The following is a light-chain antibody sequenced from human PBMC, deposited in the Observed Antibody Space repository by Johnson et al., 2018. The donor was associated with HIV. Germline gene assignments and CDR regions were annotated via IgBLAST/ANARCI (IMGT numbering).Light chain of an antibody. CDR3: GTWDSSLSAGEV. V-gene: IGLV1-51*01. CDR2: DNH. CDR1: SSNIVNIY. J-gene: IGLJ1*01. Sequence: QSVLTQPPSVSAAPGQKVTISCSASSSNIVNIYISWYQHLPGTAPKLLIYDNHKRPSGIPDRFSGSKSGTSATLGITGLQTGDEADYYCGTWDSSLSAGEVFGTGTKVTVL.